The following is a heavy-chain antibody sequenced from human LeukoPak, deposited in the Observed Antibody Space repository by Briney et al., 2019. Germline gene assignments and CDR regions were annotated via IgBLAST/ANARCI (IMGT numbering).Heavy chain of an antibody. CDR3: ARGRRGYCSGGSCNYYYYYYMDV. CDR2: IIPIFGTA. CDR1: GYTFTGYY. V-gene: IGHV1-69*13. J-gene: IGHJ6*03. D-gene: IGHD2-15*01. Sequence: ASVKVSCKASGYTFTGYYMHWVRQAPGQGLEWMGGIIPIFGTANYAQKFQGRVTITADESTSTAYMELSSLRSEDTAVYYCARGRRGYCSGGSCNYYYYYYMDVWGKGTTVTISS.